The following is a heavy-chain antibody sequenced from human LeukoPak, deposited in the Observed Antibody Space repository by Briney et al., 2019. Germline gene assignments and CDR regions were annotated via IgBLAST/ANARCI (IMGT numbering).Heavy chain of an antibody. CDR1: GFTFSAHY. V-gene: IGHV3-72*01. D-gene: IGHD2-8*01. Sequence: PGGSLRLSCAASGFTFSAHYLDWVRQAPGKGLEWVGRSRNKANSYTTEYAASVRGRFTISRDDSKNSLYLQMNSLEIEDTAVYYCIRVNNGYAKDFDYWGQGTLVTVSS. CDR2: SRNKANSYTT. J-gene: IGHJ4*02. CDR3: IRVNNGYAKDFDY.